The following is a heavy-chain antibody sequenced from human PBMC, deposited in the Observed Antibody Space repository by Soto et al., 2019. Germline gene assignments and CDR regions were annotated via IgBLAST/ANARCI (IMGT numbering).Heavy chain of an antibody. Sequence: GGSLRLSCAASGFTFSSYWMSWVRQAPGKGLEWVANIKQDGSEKYYVDSVKGRFTISRDNAKNSLYLQMNSLRAEDTAVYYCARIIASSGYYYVDVRFDPWGQGTLVTVSS. CDR2: IKQDGSEK. D-gene: IGHD3-22*01. V-gene: IGHV3-7*05. CDR3: ARIIASSGYYYVDVRFDP. J-gene: IGHJ5*02. CDR1: GFTFSSYW.